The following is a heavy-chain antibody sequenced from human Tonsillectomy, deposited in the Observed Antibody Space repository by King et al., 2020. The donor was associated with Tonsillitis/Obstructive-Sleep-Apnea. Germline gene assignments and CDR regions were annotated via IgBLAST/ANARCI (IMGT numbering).Heavy chain of an antibody. Sequence: LQESGPGLVKPSETLSLTCTVSAASISSYSWSWIRQPPGKGLEWIGYIYNSGSTNYNPSLKSRVTISVDTSKNQFSLKLSSVTAADTAVYYCARAPVATIVDYWGQGTLVTVSS. CDR2: IYNSGST. J-gene: IGHJ4*02. CDR3: ARAPVATIVDY. D-gene: IGHD5-12*01. V-gene: IGHV4-59*01. CDR1: AASISSYS.